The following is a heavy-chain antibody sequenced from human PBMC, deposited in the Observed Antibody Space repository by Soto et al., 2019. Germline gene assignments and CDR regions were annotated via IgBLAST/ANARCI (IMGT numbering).Heavy chain of an antibody. CDR2: IIPIFGTA. V-gene: IGHV1-69*12. CDR3: TTTNVLRYFGVCDP. Sequence: QVQLVQSGAEVKKPGSSVKVSCKASGGILSNYAISWVRQAPGQGLEWLGGIIPIFGTANYAQKFQGRVTITADDSTSTVYMELSSLRSEDTALYYCTTTNVLRYFGVCDPWGQGTLVTVSS. D-gene: IGHD3-9*01. J-gene: IGHJ5*02. CDR1: GGILSNYA.